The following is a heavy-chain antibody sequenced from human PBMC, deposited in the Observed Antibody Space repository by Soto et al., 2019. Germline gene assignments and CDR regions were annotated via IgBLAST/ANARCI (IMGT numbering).Heavy chain of an antibody. D-gene: IGHD3-22*01. V-gene: IGHV1-3*01. CDR2: INAVNGNT. CDR3: ARGTDNSAYSSLDY. CDR1: GYTFINYG. J-gene: IGHJ4*02. Sequence: QVHLVQSGAEVKKPGASVKVSCKTSGYTFINYGIHWVRQAPGQSLEWMGWINAVNGNTKYSQKFQDRVTITSDTSASTAYMELSSLRSEDTAVYYCARGTDNSAYSSLDYWGQGTLVTVSS.